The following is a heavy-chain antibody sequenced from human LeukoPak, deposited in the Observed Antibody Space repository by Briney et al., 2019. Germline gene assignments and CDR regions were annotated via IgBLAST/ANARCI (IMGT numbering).Heavy chain of an antibody. CDR2: IIYSGNT. Sequence: PSETLSLTCTVSSGSITSTSYCWGWIRQPPGKGLEWIGGIIYSGNTYYSPSLKSRVSISVDTTKNQFSLKLTSVTAADTAVYFCARHFHGSGYVVDFWGQGTLVTVSS. D-gene: IGHD6-13*01. CDR3: ARHFHGSGYVVDF. J-gene: IGHJ4*02. CDR1: SGSITSTSYC. V-gene: IGHV4-39*01.